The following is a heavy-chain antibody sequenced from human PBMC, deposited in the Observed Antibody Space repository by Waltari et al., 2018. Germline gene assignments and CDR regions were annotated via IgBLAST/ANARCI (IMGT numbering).Heavy chain of an antibody. CDR1: GYTFTGYY. V-gene: IGHV1-2*06. CDR3: AWSVGDYYGMDD. J-gene: IGHJ6*02. D-gene: IGHD1-26*01. CDR2: INPNSGGT. Sequence: QVQLVQSGAEVKKPGASVKVSCKASGYTFTGYYMLWVRQAPGQGLEWMGRINPNSGGTNDAQRFKGRGTMTRDTSISTANRELSRLRSDDTAVYYCAWSVGDYYGMDDWGQGTTVTVSS.